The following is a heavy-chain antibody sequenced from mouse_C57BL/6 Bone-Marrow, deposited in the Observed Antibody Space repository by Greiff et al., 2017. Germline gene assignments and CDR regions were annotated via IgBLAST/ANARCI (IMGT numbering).Heavy chain of an antibody. CDR2: IDPSDSYT. J-gene: IGHJ2*01. V-gene: IGHV1-50*01. Sequence: QVQLQQPGAELVKPGASVKLSCKASGYTFTSYWMPWVKQRPGQGLEWIGEIDPSDSYTNYNQKFKGKATLTVDTSSSTAYMQLSSLTSDDSAVYYCARDGSPFIDYWGQGTTLTVSS. CDR3: ARDGSPFIDY. CDR1: GYTFTSYW. D-gene: IGHD1-1*01.